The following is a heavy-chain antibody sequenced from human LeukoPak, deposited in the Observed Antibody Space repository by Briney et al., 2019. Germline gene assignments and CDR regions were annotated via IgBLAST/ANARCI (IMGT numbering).Heavy chain of an antibody. J-gene: IGHJ4*02. D-gene: IGHD4-17*01. Sequence: PGRSLRLSCAASGFTFDDYAMHWVRQAPGKGLEWVSGISWNSGSIGYADSVKGRFTISRDNAKNSLYLQMNSLRAEDTALYYCAKDKGTVTTLYYFDYWGQGTLVTVSS. V-gene: IGHV3-9*01. CDR2: ISWNSGSI. CDR3: AKDKGTVTTLYYFDY. CDR1: GFTFDDYA.